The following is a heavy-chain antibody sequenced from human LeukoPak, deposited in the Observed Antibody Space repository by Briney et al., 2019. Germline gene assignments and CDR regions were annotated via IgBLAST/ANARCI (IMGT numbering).Heavy chain of an antibody. CDR1: GFTFSSYG. D-gene: IGHD6-13*01. Sequence: QPGRSLRLSCAASGFTFSSYGMHWVRQAPGKGLEWVAVIWYDGSNKYYGDSVKGRFTISRDNSKNTLYLQMNSLRAEDTAVYYCARGLPHRSSSWYWPIDYWGQGTLVTVSS. CDR2: IWYDGSNK. CDR3: ARGLPHRSSSWYWPIDY. J-gene: IGHJ4*02. V-gene: IGHV3-33*01.